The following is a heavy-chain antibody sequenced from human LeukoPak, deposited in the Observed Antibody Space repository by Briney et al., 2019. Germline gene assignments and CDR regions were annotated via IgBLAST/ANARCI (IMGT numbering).Heavy chain of an antibody. CDR1: GLTFSSYW. CDR2: IKQDGSEK. Sequence: GGSLRLSCAAAGLTFSSYWMSWVRQAPGKGLEWVANIKQDGSEKYYVDSVKGRFTISRDNAKNSLYLQMNSLRAEDTAVYYCARLAYCSSTSCLSHFDYWGQGTLVTVSS. J-gene: IGHJ4*02. CDR3: ARLAYCSSTSCLSHFDY. D-gene: IGHD2-2*01. V-gene: IGHV3-7*01.